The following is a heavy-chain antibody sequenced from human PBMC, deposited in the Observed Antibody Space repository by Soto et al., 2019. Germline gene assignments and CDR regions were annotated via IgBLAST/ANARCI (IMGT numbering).Heavy chain of an antibody. CDR3: AAVESAGYYYDSSGPFDP. Sequence: SVKVSCKASGFTFTSSAVQWVRQARGQRLEWIGWIVVGSGNTNYAQKFQERVTITRDMSTSTAYMGLSSLRSEDTAVYYCAAVESAGYYYDSSGPFDPWGQGTLVTVSS. V-gene: IGHV1-58*01. D-gene: IGHD3-22*01. J-gene: IGHJ5*02. CDR2: IVVGSGNT. CDR1: GFTFTSSA.